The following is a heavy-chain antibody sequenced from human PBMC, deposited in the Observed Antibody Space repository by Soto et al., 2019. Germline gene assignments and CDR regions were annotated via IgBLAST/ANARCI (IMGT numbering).Heavy chain of an antibody. CDR3: ARVHLAYYYDSSGYYSDY. J-gene: IGHJ4*02. CDR2: ISAYNGNT. V-gene: IGHV1-18*01. D-gene: IGHD3-22*01. CDR1: GYTFTSHG. Sequence: ASVKVSCKASGYTFTSHGISSVRQAPGQGLEWMGWISAYNGNTNYAQKLQGRVTMTTDTSTSTAYMELRSLRSDDTAVYYCARVHLAYYYDSSGYYSDYWGQGTLVTVSS.